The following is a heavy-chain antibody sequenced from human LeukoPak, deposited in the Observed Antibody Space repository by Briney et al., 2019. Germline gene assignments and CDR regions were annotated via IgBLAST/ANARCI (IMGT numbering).Heavy chain of an antibody. D-gene: IGHD1-26*01. CDR3: AKARSYYFDY. CDR2: ISYDGSNK. J-gene: IGHJ4*02. CDR1: GFTFSSYG. V-gene: IGHV3-30*18. Sequence: GGSRRPSCAASGFTFSSYGMHWVRQAPGKGLEWVAVISYDGSNKYYADSVKGRFTISRDNSKNTLYLQMNSLRAEDTAVYYCAKARSYYFDYWGQGTLVTVSS.